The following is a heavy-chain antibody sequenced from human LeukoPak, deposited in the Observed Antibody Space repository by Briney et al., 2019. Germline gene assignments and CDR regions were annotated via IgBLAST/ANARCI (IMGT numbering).Heavy chain of an antibody. CDR3: ARDRSEWEPGRATKLYYYYYMDV. V-gene: IGHV1-46*01. D-gene: IGHD1-26*01. Sequence: ASVKVSCKASGYTFTSYYMHWVRQAPGQGLEWMGIINPSGGSTSYAQKFQGRVTMTRDMSTSTVYMELSSLRSEDTAVYYCARDRSEWEPGRATKLYYYYYMDVWGKGTTVTISS. CDR1: GYTFTSYY. CDR2: INPSGGST. J-gene: IGHJ6*03.